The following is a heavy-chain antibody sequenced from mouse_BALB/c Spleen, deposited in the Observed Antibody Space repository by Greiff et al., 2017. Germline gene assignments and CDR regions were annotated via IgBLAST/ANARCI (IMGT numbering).Heavy chain of an antibody. CDR2: INPSNGRT. Sequence: QVQLQQPGAELVKPGASVKLSCKASGYTFTSYWMHWVKQRPGQGLEWIGEINPSNGRTNYNEKFKSKATLTVDKSSSTAYMELSSLTSEDSAVYYCARGDGNPYYFDYWGQGTTLTVSS. CDR1: GYTFTSYW. D-gene: IGHD2-1*01. CDR3: ARGDGNPYYFDY. V-gene: IGHV1S81*02. J-gene: IGHJ2*01.